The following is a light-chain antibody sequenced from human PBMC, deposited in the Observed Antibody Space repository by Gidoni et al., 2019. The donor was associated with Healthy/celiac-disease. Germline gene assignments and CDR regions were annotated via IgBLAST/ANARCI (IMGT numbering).Light chain of an antibody. CDR2: QDS. CDR1: KWGDKY. Sequence: SYELTQPPSVCVSPGQTASITCSGDKWGDKYACWYQQKPGQSPVLVIYQDSKRPSGIPDRFSGSNSGNTATLTISGTQAMDEADYYCQAWDSSTVVFGGGTKLTVL. V-gene: IGLV3-1*01. J-gene: IGLJ2*01. CDR3: QAWDSSTVV.